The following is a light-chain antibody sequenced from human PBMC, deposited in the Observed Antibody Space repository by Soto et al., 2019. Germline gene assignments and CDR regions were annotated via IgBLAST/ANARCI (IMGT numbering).Light chain of an antibody. V-gene: IGLV4-69*01. Sequence: QPVLTQSPSASASLGASVKLTCTLSSGHSNYAIAWHQQQPATGPRYLMTLNSDGSHSKGDGIPDRFSGSSSGAERYLTISSLQAEDEADYYCQTWGTGIQVFGGGTKLTVL. CDR2: LNSDGSH. CDR3: QTWGTGIQV. J-gene: IGLJ2*01. CDR1: SGHSNYA.